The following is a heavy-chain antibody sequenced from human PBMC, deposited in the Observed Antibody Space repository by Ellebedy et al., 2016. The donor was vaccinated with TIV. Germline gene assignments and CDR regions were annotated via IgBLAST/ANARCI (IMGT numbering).Heavy chain of an antibody. J-gene: IGHJ2*01. CDR1: GGSSSAYD. Sequence: MPSETLSLTCALSGGSSSAYDRRWVRQPPGKGLEWIGEINHRGSTYYNPSLKSRVSISADTSKNHLSLRLNSATAADTAMYYCAGANSFILHSQPDNDIWGRGTLVTVSS. CDR3: AGANSFILHSQPDNDI. D-gene: IGHD3/OR15-3a*01. CDR2: INHRGST. V-gene: IGHV4-34*01.